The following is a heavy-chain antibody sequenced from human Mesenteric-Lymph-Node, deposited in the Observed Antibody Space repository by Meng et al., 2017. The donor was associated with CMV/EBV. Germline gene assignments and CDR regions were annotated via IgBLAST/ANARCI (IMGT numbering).Heavy chain of an antibody. J-gene: IGHJ4*02. Sequence: GESLKISCAASGFTFRSYWMHWVRQTPGKGLEWVANIKQDGSEKYYVDSVKGRFTISRDNAMDSLYLQMNSLRAEDTAVYYCARGKVDFGFWGQGTLVTVSS. V-gene: IGHV3-7*01. CDR3: ARGKVDFGF. CDR2: IKQDGSEK. CDR1: GFTFRSYW.